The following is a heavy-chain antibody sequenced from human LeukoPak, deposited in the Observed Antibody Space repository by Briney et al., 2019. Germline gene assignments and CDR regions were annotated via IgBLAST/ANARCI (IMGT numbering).Heavy chain of an antibody. CDR2: INWNGGST. V-gene: IGHV3-20*04. CDR1: GFTFDDYG. CDR3: ATSSSWANDAFDI. Sequence: GGSLRLSCAASGFTFDDYGMNWVRQAPGKGLEWVSGINWNGGSTGYADSVKSRFTISRDNAKNSLYLQMNSLRAEDTAFYYCATSSSWANDAFDIWGQGTMVTVSS. D-gene: IGHD6-13*01. J-gene: IGHJ3*02.